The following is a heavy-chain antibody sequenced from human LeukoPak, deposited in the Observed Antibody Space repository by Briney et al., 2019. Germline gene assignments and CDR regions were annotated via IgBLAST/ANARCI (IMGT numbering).Heavy chain of an antibody. V-gene: IGHV3-30*12. CDR2: ISYDGSNK. D-gene: IGHD6-19*01. J-gene: IGHJ4*02. CDR3: ARTYSSGWYHPEGY. CDR1: GFTFGSYG. Sequence: GGSLRLSCAASGFTFGSYGMHWVRQAPGKGLEWVAVISYDGSNKYYADSVKGRFTISRDNSKNTLYLQMNSLRAEDTAVYYCARTYSSGWYHPEGYWGQGTLVTVSS.